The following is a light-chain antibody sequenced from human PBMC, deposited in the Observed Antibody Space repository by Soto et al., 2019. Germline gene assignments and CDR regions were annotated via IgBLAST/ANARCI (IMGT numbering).Light chain of an antibody. Sequence: EIVMTQSPATLSVSPGERATLSCRASQSVRSKLAWYQQKPGQAPRLLIYGASTRATGVPARFSGSGSGTDFTLTISSLQSEDFAVYYCQQYDNWPPLTFGGGTKVEIK. J-gene: IGKJ4*01. V-gene: IGKV3-15*01. CDR3: QQYDNWPPLT. CDR1: QSVRSK. CDR2: GAS.